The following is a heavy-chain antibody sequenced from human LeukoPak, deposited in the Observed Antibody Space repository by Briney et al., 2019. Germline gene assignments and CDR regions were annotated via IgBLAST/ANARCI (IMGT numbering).Heavy chain of an antibody. CDR3: ARHGSYSSSWYLDY. CDR2: IYYSGST. Sequence: SETLSLTCTVSGGSISSGSYYWGWIRQPPGKGLERIGSIYYSGSTYYNPSLKSRVTTSVDTSKNQFSLKLSSVTAADTAVYYCARHGSYSSSWYLDYWGQGTLVTVSS. V-gene: IGHV4-39*01. CDR1: GGSISSGSYY. J-gene: IGHJ4*02. D-gene: IGHD6-13*01.